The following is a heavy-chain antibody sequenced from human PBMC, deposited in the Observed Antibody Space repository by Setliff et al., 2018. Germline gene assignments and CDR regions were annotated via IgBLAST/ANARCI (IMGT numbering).Heavy chain of an antibody. D-gene: IGHD3-22*01. J-gene: IGHJ5*02. CDR1: GFTFSRYW. Sequence: GGSLRLSCVASGFTFSRYWMSWVRQAPGKGLEWVANIKEDGSEKYYMDSVKGRFTMSRDNAKNSLYLQMNSLRAEDTAVYYCVITSPWGWFDPWGQGTLVTSPQ. CDR2: IKEDGSEK. V-gene: IGHV3-7*01. CDR3: VITSPWGWFDP.